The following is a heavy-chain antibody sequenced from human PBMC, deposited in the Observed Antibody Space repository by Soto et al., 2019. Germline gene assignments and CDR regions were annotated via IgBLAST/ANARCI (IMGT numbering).Heavy chain of an antibody. J-gene: IGHJ5*02. D-gene: IGHD4-17*01. V-gene: IGHV3-49*02. CDR3: TRKYTVTNWFDP. Sequence: FTISRDDSKSIAYLQMNSLKTEDTAVYYCTRKYTVTNWFDPWGQGTLVTVSS.